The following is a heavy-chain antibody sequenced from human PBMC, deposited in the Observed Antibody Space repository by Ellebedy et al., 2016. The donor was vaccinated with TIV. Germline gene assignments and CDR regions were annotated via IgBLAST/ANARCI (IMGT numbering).Heavy chain of an antibody. CDR1: GGTFSSYA. J-gene: IGHJ6*04. D-gene: IGHD6-13*01. CDR2: INPNSGGT. V-gene: IGHV1-2*02. Sequence: ASVKVSCXASGGTFSSYAISWVRQAPGQGLEWMGWINPNSGGTNYAQKFQGRVTMTRDTSISTAYMELSRLRSDDTAVYYCARDPQESTSTWYGHYFSSYMDVWGKGTTVTVSS. CDR3: ARDPQESTSTWYGHYFSSYMDV.